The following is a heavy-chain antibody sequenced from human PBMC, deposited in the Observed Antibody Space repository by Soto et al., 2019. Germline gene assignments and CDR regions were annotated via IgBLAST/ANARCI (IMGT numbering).Heavy chain of an antibody. CDR2: FYYSGST. D-gene: IGHD3-3*01. CDR3: AQRSGFYTGIDY. J-gene: IGHJ4*02. CDR1: GDSTSSGDYY. V-gene: IGHV4-30-4*01. Sequence: SETLSLTCTVSGDSTSSGDYYWSWIRQPPGKGLEWIGSFYYSGSTYYSPSLKSRVTISVDTSKNQFSLKVSSVTAADTALYYCAQRSGFYTGIDYWGRGTLVTVSS.